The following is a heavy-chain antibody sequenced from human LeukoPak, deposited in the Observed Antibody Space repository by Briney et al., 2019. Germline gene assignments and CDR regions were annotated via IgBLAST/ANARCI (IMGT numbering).Heavy chain of an antibody. Sequence: ASVKVSCKASGYTFTGYYMHWVRQAPGQGLEWMGRINPNSGGTNYAQKFQGRVTMTRDTSISTAYMELSRLRSDDTAVYYCARDGFDYYDSSGSYYYYGMDVWGQGTTVTVSS. V-gene: IGHV1-2*06. D-gene: IGHD3-22*01. J-gene: IGHJ6*02. CDR1: GYTFTGYY. CDR2: INPNSGGT. CDR3: ARDGFDYYDSSGSYYYYGMDV.